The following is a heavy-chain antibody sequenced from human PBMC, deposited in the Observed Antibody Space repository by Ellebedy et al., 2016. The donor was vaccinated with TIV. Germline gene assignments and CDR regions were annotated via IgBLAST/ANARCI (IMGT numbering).Heavy chain of an antibody. CDR3: ANIWYGRSVDDFDI. J-gene: IGHJ3*02. CDR1: GFTFSRHD. D-gene: IGHD2/OR15-2a*01. CDR2: IGTAGDT. Sequence: GESLKISXAASGFTFSRHDMHWVRQATGNGLEWVSAIGTAGDTYYPGSVKGRFTISRENAKNSLYLQMNSLRAEDTAVYYCANIWYGRSVDDFDIWGQGTRVIVSS. V-gene: IGHV3-13*01.